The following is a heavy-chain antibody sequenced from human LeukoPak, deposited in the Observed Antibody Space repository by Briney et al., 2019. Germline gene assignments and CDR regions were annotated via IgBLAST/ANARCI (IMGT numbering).Heavy chain of an antibody. D-gene: IGHD1-1*01. CDR3: AKGQELDDGVFDS. CDR1: GFTFSSYA. J-gene: IGHJ4*02. CDR2: ISASGDRT. Sequence: PGGSLRLSCAASGFTFSSYAMSWVRQAPGRGLEGVSAISASGDRTYYADSVKGRFTISGDNSKNTLYLQMNSLRAEDTAVYSCAKGQELDDGVFDSWGQGTMVTVSS. V-gene: IGHV3-23*01.